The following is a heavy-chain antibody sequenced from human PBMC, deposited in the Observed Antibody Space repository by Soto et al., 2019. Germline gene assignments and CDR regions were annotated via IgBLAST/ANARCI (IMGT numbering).Heavy chain of an antibody. Sequence: SETLSLTCTVSGGSISSSSDYWGWIRQPPGKGLEWIGSIYYSGSTYYNPSLKSRVTISVDTSKNQFSLKLSSVTAADTAVYYCARQHLSRSYRFDWFDPWGQGTLVTVSS. V-gene: IGHV4-39*01. CDR3: ARQHLSRSYRFDWFDP. D-gene: IGHD3-16*02. CDR2: IYYSGST. J-gene: IGHJ5*02. CDR1: GGSISSSSDY.